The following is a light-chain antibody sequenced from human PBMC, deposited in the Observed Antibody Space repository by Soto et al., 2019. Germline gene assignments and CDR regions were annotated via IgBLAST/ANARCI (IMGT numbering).Light chain of an antibody. J-gene: IGKJ4*01. CDR2: AAS. CDR1: QSISSY. Sequence: DIQMTQSPSSLSASVGDIVTITCRASQSISSYLNWYQQKPGQAPNLLIYAASSLQSVVPSRFSGSGSGTDFALTINSLQPEDFAVYYSQQSDTTPLPFGGGTKVEIK. CDR3: QQSDTTPLP. V-gene: IGKV1-39*01.